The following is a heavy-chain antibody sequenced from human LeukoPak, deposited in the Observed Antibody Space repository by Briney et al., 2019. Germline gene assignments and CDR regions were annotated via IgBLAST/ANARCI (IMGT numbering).Heavy chain of an antibody. V-gene: IGHV3-48*01. D-gene: IGHD2-15*01. CDR3: TRGKVVVRGTLFDY. Sequence: GGSLRLSCAAAGFTFSIYNMNWVRQAPGKGLEWVSYISSSSSTIFYADSVKGRFTISRDNAKSSLYLQVNSLSVEDTAIYYCTRGKVVVRGTLFDYWGQGTLVTVSS. CDR1: GFTFSIYN. CDR2: ISSSSSTI. J-gene: IGHJ4*02.